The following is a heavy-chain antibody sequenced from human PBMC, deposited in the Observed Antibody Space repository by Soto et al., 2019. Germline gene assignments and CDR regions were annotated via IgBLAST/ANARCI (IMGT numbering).Heavy chain of an antibody. CDR3: ASPPYPGLYSYYYYGMDV. Sequence: LRLSCAASGFTFSSYSMNWVRQAPGKGLEWVSSISSSSSYIYYADSVKGRFTISRDNAKNSLYLQMNSLRAEDTAVYYCASPPYPGLYSYYYYGMDVWGQGTMVTVSS. V-gene: IGHV3-21*01. CDR2: ISSSSSYI. J-gene: IGHJ6*02. CDR1: GFTFSSYS. D-gene: IGHD2-15*01.